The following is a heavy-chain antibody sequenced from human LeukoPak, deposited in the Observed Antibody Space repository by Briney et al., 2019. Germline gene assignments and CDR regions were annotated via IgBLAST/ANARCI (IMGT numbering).Heavy chain of an antibody. D-gene: IGHD6-19*01. J-gene: IGHJ2*01. CDR2: INPNSGGT. Sequence: ASVKVSCKTSGYTFTGYYMHWVRQAPGQGLEWMGWINPNSGGTNFAQKFQGRVTMTRDTSISTAYMELTRLRSDDTAGYYCARYSSGWYFDLWGRGTLVTVSS. CDR1: GYTFTGYY. V-gene: IGHV1-2*02. CDR3: ARYSSGWYFDL.